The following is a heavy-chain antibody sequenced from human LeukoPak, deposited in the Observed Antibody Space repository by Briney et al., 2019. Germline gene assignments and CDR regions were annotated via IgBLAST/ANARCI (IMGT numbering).Heavy chain of an antibody. D-gene: IGHD6-6*01. J-gene: IGHJ6*03. CDR2: FDPEDGET. CDR1: GYTLTELS. V-gene: IGHV1-24*01. Sequence: GTSVKVSCKVSGYTLTELSMHWVRQAPGKGLEWMGGFDPEDGETIYAQKFQGRVTMTEDTSTDTAYMELSSLRSEDTAVYYCATLVARTDTGYYYYYYYMDVWGKGTTVTVSS. CDR3: ATLVARTDTGYYYYYYYMDV.